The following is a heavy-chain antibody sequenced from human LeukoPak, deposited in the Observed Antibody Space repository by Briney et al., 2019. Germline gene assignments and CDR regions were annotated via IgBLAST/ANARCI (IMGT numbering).Heavy chain of an antibody. CDR2: INHSGST. D-gene: IGHD3-9*01. Sequence: PSETLSLTCAVYGGSFSGYYWSWIRQPPGKGLEWIGEINHSGSTNYNPSLKSRVTILVDTSKNQLSLKLSSVTAADTAVYYCAGGLRNDILTGHFDYWGQGTLVTVSS. V-gene: IGHV4-34*01. J-gene: IGHJ4*02. CDR1: GGSFSGYY. CDR3: AGGLRNDILTGHFDY.